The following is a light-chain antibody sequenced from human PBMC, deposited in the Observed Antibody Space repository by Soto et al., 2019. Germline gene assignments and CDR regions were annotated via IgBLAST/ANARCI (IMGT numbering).Light chain of an antibody. CDR1: QSISTY. CDR2: DAF. J-gene: IGKJ2*01. Sequence: DIQMTQFPSTLSASVGDRVTITCRASQSISTYLARYQVKPGTAPKLLVYDAFTLESGVPSRFSGSGSGTEFTLTISSLQPGDFAAYYCQQYKSFSPYTFGQGTKLEIK. V-gene: IGKV1-5*01. CDR3: QQYKSFSPYT.